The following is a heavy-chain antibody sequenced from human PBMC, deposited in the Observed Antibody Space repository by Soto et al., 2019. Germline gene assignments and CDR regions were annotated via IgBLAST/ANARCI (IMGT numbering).Heavy chain of an antibody. V-gene: IGHV4-4*02. CDR2: IYHSGST. Sequence: SETLSLTCAVSSGSISSSNWWSWVRQPPGKGLEWIGEIYHSGSTNYNPSLKSRVTISVDKSKNQFSLKLSSVTAADTAVYYCARDPGYCSSTSCGGWFDPWGQGTLVTVSS. CDR1: SGSISSSNW. CDR3: ARDPGYCSSTSCGGWFDP. J-gene: IGHJ5*02. D-gene: IGHD2-2*01.